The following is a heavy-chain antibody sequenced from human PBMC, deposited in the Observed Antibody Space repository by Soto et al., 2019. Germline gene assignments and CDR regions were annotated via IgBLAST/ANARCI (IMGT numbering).Heavy chain of an antibody. J-gene: IGHJ5*02. Sequence: SETLSLTCTVSGGSISSSNYYWGWIRQPPGKGLEWIGSIYYSGITYYNPSLKGRVTISVDTSKNQFSLKLNSVTAADTAMYYCAQDSGGGYHWFDPWGQGTLVTVSS. CDR1: GGSISSSNYY. CDR2: IYYSGIT. CDR3: AQDSGGGYHWFDP. D-gene: IGHD5-12*01. V-gene: IGHV4-39*01.